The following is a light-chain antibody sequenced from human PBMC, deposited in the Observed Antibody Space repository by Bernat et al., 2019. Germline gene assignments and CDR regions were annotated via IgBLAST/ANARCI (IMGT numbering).Light chain of an antibody. J-gene: IGKJ1*01. CDR2: GAS. CDR1: QTVGSS. Sequence: VILTQSPATLSLSPGERATLSCMARQTVGSSLAWYQQKPGQAPRLLIYGASSLQSGVPSRFSGSGSGTEYTLTIASLQPEDFAIYYCQQGYNIPRTFGQGTKVEIK. CDR3: QQGYNIPRT. V-gene: IGKV3/OR2-268*02.